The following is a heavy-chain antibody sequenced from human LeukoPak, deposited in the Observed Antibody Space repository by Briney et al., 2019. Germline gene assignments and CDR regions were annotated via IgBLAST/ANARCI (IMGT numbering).Heavy chain of an antibody. J-gene: IGHJ3*02. V-gene: IGHV1-2*02. CDR3: ARGDSGSSAFDI. D-gene: IGHD1-26*01. Sequence: ASVKVSCKASGYTFTGYYMHWVRQAPGQGLEWMGWINPNSGGTNYAQKFQDRVTMSRDTSISTAYMELSRLRSDVTAVYYCARGDSGSSAFDIWGQGTMVTVSS. CDR2: INPNSGGT. CDR1: GYTFTGYY.